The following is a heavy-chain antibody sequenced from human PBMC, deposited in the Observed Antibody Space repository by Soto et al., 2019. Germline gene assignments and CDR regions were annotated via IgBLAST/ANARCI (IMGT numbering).Heavy chain of an antibody. CDR2: IYCSGST. D-gene: IGHD2-15*01. CDR3: AGYCSGGSCTTVDY. CDR1: GGSVSSGSYY. Sequence: SETLSLTCTVSGGSVSSGSYYWSWIRQPPGKGLEWIGYIYCSGSTNYNPSLKSRVTISVDTSKNQFSLKLSSVTAADTAVYYCAGYCSGGSCTTVDYWGQGTLVTVSS. J-gene: IGHJ4*02. V-gene: IGHV4-61*01.